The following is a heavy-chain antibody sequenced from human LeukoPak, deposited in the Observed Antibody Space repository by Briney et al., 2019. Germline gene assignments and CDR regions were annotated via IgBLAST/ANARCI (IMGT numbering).Heavy chain of an antibody. Sequence: SDTLSLTCTVSGGSISSYYWSWIRQPPGKGLEWIGYIYYSGSTNYNPSLKSRVTISVDTSMNQFSLKLSSVTAADTAVYYCARHAPQTVSFDYWGQGTLVTVSS. CDR3: ARHAPQTVSFDY. CDR1: GGSISSYY. V-gene: IGHV4-59*08. J-gene: IGHJ4*02. CDR2: IYYSGST. D-gene: IGHD4-17*01.